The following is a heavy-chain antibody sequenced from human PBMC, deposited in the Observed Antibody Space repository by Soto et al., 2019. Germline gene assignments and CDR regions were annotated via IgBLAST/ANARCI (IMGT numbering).Heavy chain of an antibody. V-gene: IGHV3-43*01. D-gene: IGHD6-6*01. CDR2: ISWDGDST. J-gene: IGHJ4*02. Sequence: GGSLRLSCAASGFTFDDYTMHWVRQAPGKGLEWVSLISWDGDSTYYADSVKGRFLISRDNRKNSLYLQMNSLRTEDTAFYYCAKDVPMDYSSSGFDYWGQGTLVTVSS. CDR3: AKDVPMDYSSSGFDY. CDR1: GFTFDDYT.